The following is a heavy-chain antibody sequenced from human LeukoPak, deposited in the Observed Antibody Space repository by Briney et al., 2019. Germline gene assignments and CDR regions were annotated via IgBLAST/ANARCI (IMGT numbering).Heavy chain of an antibody. J-gene: IGHJ6*03. Sequence: ASVKVSCKASGYTFTSYDINWVRQATGQGLEWMGWMNPNSGNTGYAQKFQGRVTMTRNTSISTAYMELSSLRSEDTAVYYCARNGWELITYYYYYYMDVWGKGTTVTVSS. D-gene: IGHD1-26*01. CDR2: MNPNSGNT. CDR3: ARNGWELITYYYYYYMDV. CDR1: GYTFTSYD. V-gene: IGHV1-8*01.